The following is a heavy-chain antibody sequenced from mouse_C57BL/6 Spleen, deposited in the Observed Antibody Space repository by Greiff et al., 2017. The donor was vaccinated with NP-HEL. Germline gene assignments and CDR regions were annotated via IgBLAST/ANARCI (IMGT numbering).Heavy chain of an antibody. D-gene: IGHD4-1*01. CDR1: GYAFSSYW. J-gene: IGHJ2*01. V-gene: IGHV1-80*01. CDR3: ASGGNWGFDY. CDR2: IYPGDGDT. Sequence: VQLQQSGAEVVKPGASVKISCKASGYAFSSYWMNWVKQRPGKGLEWIGQIYPGDGDTNYNGKFKGKATLTADKSSSTAYMQLSSLTSEDSAVYFWASGGNWGFDYWGQSTTLTVAS.